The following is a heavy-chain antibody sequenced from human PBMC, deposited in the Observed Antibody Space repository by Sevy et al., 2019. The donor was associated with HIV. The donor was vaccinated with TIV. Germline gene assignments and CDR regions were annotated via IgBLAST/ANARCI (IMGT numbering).Heavy chain of an antibody. CDR1: GFTFSGSA. Sequence: GGCLRLSCAASGFTFSGSAMHWVRQASGKGLEWVGRIRSKANSYATAYAASVKGRFTISRDDSKNTAYLQMNSLKTEDTAVYYCTRHGEDKPRPPYYYYYYMDVWGKGTTVTVSS. CDR3: TRHGEDKPRPPYYYYYYMDV. J-gene: IGHJ6*03. CDR2: IRSKANSYAT. D-gene: IGHD2-15*01. V-gene: IGHV3-73*01.